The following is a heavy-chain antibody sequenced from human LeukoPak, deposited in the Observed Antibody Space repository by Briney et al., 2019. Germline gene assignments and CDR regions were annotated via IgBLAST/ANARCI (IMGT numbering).Heavy chain of an antibody. CDR2: IYYSGST. D-gene: IGHD6-13*01. Sequence: PSETLSLTCTVSGGSISSYYWSWIRQPPGKGLEWIGYIYYSGSTNYNPSLKSRVTISVDTSKNQFSLKLSSVTAADTAVYYCAGSGSWYVLDYWGQGTLVTVSS. CDR1: GGSISSYY. V-gene: IGHV4-59*01. J-gene: IGHJ4*02. CDR3: AGSGSWYVLDY.